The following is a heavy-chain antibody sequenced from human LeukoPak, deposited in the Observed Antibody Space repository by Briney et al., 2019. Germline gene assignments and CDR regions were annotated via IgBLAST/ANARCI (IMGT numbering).Heavy chain of an antibody. Sequence: PSETLSLTCAVSGGSISSSNWWSWVRQPPGKGLEWIGEIYHSGSTNYNPSLKSRVTISVDKSKNQFSLKLSSVTAADTAVYYCAREWELRTFCIGYWGQGTLVTVSS. D-gene: IGHD1-26*01. V-gene: IGHV4-4*02. J-gene: IGHJ4*02. CDR2: IYHSGST. CDR1: GGSISSSNW. CDR3: AREWELRTFCIGY.